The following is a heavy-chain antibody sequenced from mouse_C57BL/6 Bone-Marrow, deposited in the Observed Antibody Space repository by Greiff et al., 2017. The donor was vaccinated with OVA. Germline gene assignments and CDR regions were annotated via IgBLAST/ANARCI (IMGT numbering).Heavy chain of an antibody. Sequence: LVESGAELARPGASVKLSCKASGYTFTSYGISWVKQRTGQGLEWIGEIYPRSGNTYYNEKFKGKATLTADKSSSTAYMELRSLTSEDSAVYFFARVYYGSSYDAMDYWGQGTSVTVSS. D-gene: IGHD1-1*01. CDR2: IYPRSGNT. CDR1: GYTFTSYG. CDR3: ARVYYGSSYDAMDY. J-gene: IGHJ4*01. V-gene: IGHV1-81*01.